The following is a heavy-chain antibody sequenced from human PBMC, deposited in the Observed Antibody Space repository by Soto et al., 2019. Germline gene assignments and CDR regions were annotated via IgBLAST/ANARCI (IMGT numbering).Heavy chain of an antibody. V-gene: IGHV4-61*01. CDR3: AWGGYCSGGSCPRDS. CDR1: GASVNSGNYY. D-gene: IGHD2-15*01. CDR2: IYDSGST. J-gene: IGHJ4*02. Sequence: QVQLQQSGPGLVKPSETLALTCTVSGASVNSGNYYWSWIRQPPGKGLEWIGYIYDSGSTNYNPSLERRVAIPADPSEYQSSLRLASMSAADTAVYYSAWGGYCSGGSCPRDSWGQGALVTVSS.